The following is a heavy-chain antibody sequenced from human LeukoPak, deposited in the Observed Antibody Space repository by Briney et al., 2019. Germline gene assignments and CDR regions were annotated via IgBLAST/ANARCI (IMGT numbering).Heavy chain of an antibody. Sequence: HPGGSLRLSCAASGFTFSSYGMHWVRQAPGKGLEWVAVISSDGNNKNYVDSVKGRFTFSRDNSKNTLYLQMNSLRAEDTAVYYCAKGNDIGGYYYPHFDYWGQGTLVTVSS. CDR3: AKGNDIGGYYYPHFDY. D-gene: IGHD3-22*01. CDR2: ISSDGNNK. V-gene: IGHV3-30*18. J-gene: IGHJ4*02. CDR1: GFTFSSYG.